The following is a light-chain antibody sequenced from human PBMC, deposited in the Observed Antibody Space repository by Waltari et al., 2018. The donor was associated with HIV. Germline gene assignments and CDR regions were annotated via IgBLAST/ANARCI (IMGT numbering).Light chain of an antibody. CDR1: GSDIGLSNF. J-gene: IGLJ2*01. CDR2: EVS. CDR3: FSYAGNNYLL. V-gene: IGLV2-8*01. Sequence: QSALTRPTSPPGSPRQSVTISCAGTGSDIGLSNFVSWYQHHPGNAPKLMISEVSRRPSGVPDCFSGSKSGTTASMTVSGLQAEDEAAYYCFSYAGNNYLLFGGGTKLTVL.